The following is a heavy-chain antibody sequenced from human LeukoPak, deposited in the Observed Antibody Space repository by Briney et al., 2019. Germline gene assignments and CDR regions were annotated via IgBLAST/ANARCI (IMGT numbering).Heavy chain of an antibody. J-gene: IGHJ5*02. Sequence: SETLSLTCAVYGGSFSYYYWSWIRQPPGKTLEWIGEVNHSGSTNYNPSLKSRVTISVDTSKNQFSLKLSSVTAADTAVYYCAIRKYYDILTGYRKIPTSGFDPWGQGTLVTVSS. CDR2: VNHSGST. CDR1: GGSFSYYY. V-gene: IGHV4-34*01. CDR3: AIRKYYDILTGYRKIPTSGFDP. D-gene: IGHD3-9*01.